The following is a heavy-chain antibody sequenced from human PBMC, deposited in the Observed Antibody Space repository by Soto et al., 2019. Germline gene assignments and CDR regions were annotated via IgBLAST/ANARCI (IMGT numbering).Heavy chain of an antibody. D-gene: IGHD1-1*01. CDR1: GCTLSSYC. V-gene: IGHV3-30*18. Sequence: QVQLVESGGGVVQPGRSLRLSCAASGCTLSSYCMHWVRQAPGKGLEWVAVISYDGSNKYYADSVKGRFTISRDNSKNTLYLQMNSLRAEDTAVYYCANIPYSWNGADAFDIWGQGTLVTVSS. CDR3: ANIPYSWNGADAFDI. J-gene: IGHJ3*02. CDR2: ISYDGSNK.